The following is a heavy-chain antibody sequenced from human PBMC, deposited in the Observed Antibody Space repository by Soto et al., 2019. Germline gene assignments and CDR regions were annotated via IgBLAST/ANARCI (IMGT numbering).Heavy chain of an antibody. CDR1: GFSFSGYA. CDR3: ARGSSGWRGRIYGMDV. J-gene: IGHJ6*02. D-gene: IGHD6-19*01. CDR2: ISYDGADK. Sequence: QVQLVESGGGVVQTGRSLRLSCAASGFSFSGYAMHWVRQPPGKGLEWVAVISYDGADKYYAESVKGRFTMSRDNSQNTVDLQINRLRTDDTAVYFCARGSSGWRGRIYGMDVWGQGTTVTVS. V-gene: IGHV3-30-3*01.